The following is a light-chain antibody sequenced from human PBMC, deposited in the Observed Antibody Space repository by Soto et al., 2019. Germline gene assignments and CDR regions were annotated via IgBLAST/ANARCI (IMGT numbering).Light chain of an antibody. CDR2: AAS. CDR3: QKYNGVPWT. J-gene: IGKJ1*01. CDR1: QGISNY. Sequence: DIQMTQSPSSLSASVGDRVTITCRASQGISNYLAWYQQRPGKVPKLLIYAASTLHSGVPSRFSGSGSGTDFTLTISSLQPEDVATYYCQKYNGVPWTFGQGTNVEIK. V-gene: IGKV1-27*01.